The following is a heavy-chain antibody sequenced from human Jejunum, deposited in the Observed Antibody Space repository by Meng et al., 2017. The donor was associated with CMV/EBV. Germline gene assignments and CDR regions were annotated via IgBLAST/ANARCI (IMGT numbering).Heavy chain of an antibody. CDR1: GGSMSSYY. J-gene: IGHJ4*02. Sequence: TVSGGSMSSYYWSWIRQPPGKELEWIGYIKYSGRTNYNPSLKSRVTISVDTSKNQLSLNLRSVTAADTAVYYCAREWSTWQPFDFWGQGALVTVSS. CDR3: AREWSTWQPFDF. V-gene: IGHV4-59*01. D-gene: IGHD2-15*01. CDR2: IKYSGRT.